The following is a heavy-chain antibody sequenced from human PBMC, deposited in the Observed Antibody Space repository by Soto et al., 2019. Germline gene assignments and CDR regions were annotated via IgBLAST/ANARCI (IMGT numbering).Heavy chain of an antibody. Sequence: SETLSLTCTVSGGSVSSGSYYWSWIRQPPGKGLEWIGYIYYSGSTNYNPSLKSRVTISVDTSKNQFSLKLSSVTAADTAVYYCARDLGNRLYWYFDLWGRGTLVTVSS. CDR1: GGSVSSGSYY. D-gene: IGHD2-15*01. V-gene: IGHV4-61*01. CDR3: ARDLGNRLYWYFDL. CDR2: IYYSGST. J-gene: IGHJ2*01.